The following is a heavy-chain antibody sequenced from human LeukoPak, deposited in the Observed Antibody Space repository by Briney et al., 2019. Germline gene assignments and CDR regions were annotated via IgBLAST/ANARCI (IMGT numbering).Heavy chain of an antibody. CDR2: IWYDGSNK. V-gene: IGHV3-33*01. D-gene: IGHD6-6*01. CDR1: GFTFSSYG. CDR3: ARDLVAARQEKEYYYYYYMDV. J-gene: IGHJ6*03. Sequence: GGSLRLSCAASGFTFSSYGMHWVRQAPGKGLEWVAVIWYDGSNKYYADSVKGRFTISRDNSKNTLYLQMNSLRAEDTAVYYCARDLVAARQEKEYYYYYYMDVWGKGTTVTVSS.